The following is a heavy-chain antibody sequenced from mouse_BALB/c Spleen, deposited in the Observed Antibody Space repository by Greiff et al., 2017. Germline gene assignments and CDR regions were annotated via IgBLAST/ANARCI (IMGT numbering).Heavy chain of an antibody. CDR3: ARREKDYYGFDY. V-gene: IGHV7-3*02. Sequence: EVQRVESGGGLVQPGGSLRLSCATSGFTFTDYYMSWVRQPPGKALEWLGFIRNKANGYTTEYSASVKGRFTISRDNSQSILYLQMNTLRAEDSATYYCARREKDYYGFDYWGQGTTLTVSS. CDR1: GFTFTDYY. J-gene: IGHJ2*01. D-gene: IGHD1-1*01. CDR2: IRNKANGYTT.